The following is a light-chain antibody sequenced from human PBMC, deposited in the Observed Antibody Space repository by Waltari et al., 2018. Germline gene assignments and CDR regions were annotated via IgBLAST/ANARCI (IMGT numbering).Light chain of an antibody. V-gene: IGKV3-11*01. CDR1: QSVNTY. J-gene: IGKJ5*01. Sequence: EIVLTQSPATQSLSPGERATLSCRASQSVNTYVAWYQHKPSQAPRLLIYDSSNRATGIPARVGGSGSGTDFTLTISSLEPEDFAIYYCQQRYRWVTFGQGTRLEIK. CDR2: DSS. CDR3: QQRYRWVT.